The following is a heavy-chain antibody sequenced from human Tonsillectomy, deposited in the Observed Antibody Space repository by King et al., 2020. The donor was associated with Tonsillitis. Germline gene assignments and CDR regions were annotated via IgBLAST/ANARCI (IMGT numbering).Heavy chain of an antibody. Sequence: QLVQSGAEVKKPGESLKISCKGSGYSFGSYWIVWVRQMPGKGLEWMGITYPADSDTKYSPSFQGQVTISADKSISTTYLQWNSLKGSDTGTYFCARRRRDYGGNSRFDYWGQGTLVTVSS. V-gene: IGHV5-51*01. CDR1: GYSFGSYW. D-gene: IGHD4-23*01. J-gene: IGHJ4*02. CDR3: ARRRRDYGGNSRFDY. CDR2: TYPADSDT.